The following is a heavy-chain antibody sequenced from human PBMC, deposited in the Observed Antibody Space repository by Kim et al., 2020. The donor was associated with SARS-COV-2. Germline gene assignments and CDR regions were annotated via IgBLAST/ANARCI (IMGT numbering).Heavy chain of an antibody. CDR3: ATDLTMIGSIQH. D-gene: IGHD3-22*01. CDR1: GYTLTELS. CDR2: FDPEDGET. V-gene: IGHV1-24*01. Sequence: ASVKVSCKVSGYTLTELSMHWVRQAPGKGLEWMGGFDPEDGETIYAQKFQGRVTMTEDTSTDTAYMELSSLRSEDTAVYYCATDLTMIGSIQHWGQGTLVTVSS. J-gene: IGHJ1*01.